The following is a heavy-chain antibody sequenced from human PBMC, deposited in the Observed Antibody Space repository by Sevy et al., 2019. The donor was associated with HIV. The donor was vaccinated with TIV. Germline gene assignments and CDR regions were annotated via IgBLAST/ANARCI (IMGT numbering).Heavy chain of an antibody. D-gene: IGHD5-12*01. Sequence: SQTLSLTCAISGDSVSSNSAAWNWIRQSPSRGLEWLGRTYYRSKWYNDYAVSVKSRITINPDTSKKQFSLQLDSVTPEETAVYYCGREGGWMAYCYYYGMDVWGQGTTVTVSS. CDR3: GREGGWMAYCYYYGMDV. CDR1: GDSVSSNSAA. J-gene: IGHJ6*02. V-gene: IGHV6-1*01. CDR2: TYYRSKWYN.